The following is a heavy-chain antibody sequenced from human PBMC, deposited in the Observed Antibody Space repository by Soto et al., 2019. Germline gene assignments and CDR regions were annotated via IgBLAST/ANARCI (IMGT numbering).Heavy chain of an antibody. Sequence: QVPLQESGPGLVKPSQTLSLTCTVSGGSISSGGYYWSWIRQHPGKGLEWIGYIYYSGSTYYNPSLKSRVTISVDTSKNQFSLKLSSVTAADTAVYYCVRGATMGPPFYYYYYMDVWGKGTTVTVSS. CDR3: VRGATMGPPFYYYYYMDV. J-gene: IGHJ6*03. V-gene: IGHV4-31*03. CDR1: GGSISSGGYY. D-gene: IGHD3-16*01. CDR2: IYYSGST.